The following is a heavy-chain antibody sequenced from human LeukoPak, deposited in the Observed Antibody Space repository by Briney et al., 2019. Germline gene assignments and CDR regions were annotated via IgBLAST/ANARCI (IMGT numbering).Heavy chain of an antibody. J-gene: IGHJ4*02. D-gene: IGHD5/OR15-5a*01. CDR2: ISYDGSNK. CDR3: AKYGFYG. V-gene: IGHV3-30*18. Sequence: GGSLRLSCAASGFTFSSYGMDWVGQAPGKGLEWVAVISYDGSNKYYADSVKGRFTISRDNSKNTQYLQMNSLRAEDAAVYYCAKYGFYGWGKGALVT. CDR1: GFTFSSYG.